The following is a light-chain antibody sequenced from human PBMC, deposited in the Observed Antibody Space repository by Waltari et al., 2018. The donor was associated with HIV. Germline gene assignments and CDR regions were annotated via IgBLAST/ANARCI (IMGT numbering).Light chain of an antibody. CDR1: QSISSG. CDR3: QQYNGYPLT. CDR2: KAS. V-gene: IGKV1-5*03. Sequence: DIQMSQSPSTLSASVGDRVIITCRASQSISSGLAWYQQRPGRAPNLLIYKASSLRSGVPSRCSGSGSGTEFTLTISSLQPDDFATYYCQQYNGYPLTFGGGTKVEIK. J-gene: IGKJ4*01.